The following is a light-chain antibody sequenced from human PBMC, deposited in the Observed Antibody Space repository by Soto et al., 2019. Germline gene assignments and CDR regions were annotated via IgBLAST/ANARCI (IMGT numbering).Light chain of an antibody. CDR1: SSDVGSYNL. J-gene: IGLJ1*01. Sequence: QSVLTQPASVSGSPGQSITISCTGTSSDVGSYNLVSWYQQHPGKVPKLIISEGSKRPSGVSDRFSGSKSGNTASLTISGLHAEDEADYYCCSYAGSSTYVFGSGTKLTVL. V-gene: IGLV2-23*01. CDR2: EGS. CDR3: CSYAGSSTYV.